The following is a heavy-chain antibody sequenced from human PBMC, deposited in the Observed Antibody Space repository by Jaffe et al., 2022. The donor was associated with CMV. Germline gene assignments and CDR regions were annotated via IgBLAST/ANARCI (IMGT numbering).Heavy chain of an antibody. V-gene: IGHV3-48*03. CDR2: ISSSGSTI. Sequence: EVQLVESGGGLVQPGGSLRLSCAASGFTFSSYEMNWVRQAPGKGLEWVSYISSSGSTIYYADSVKGRFTISRDNAKNSLYLQMNSLRAEDTAVYYCARVSIDSSGYYYNYYYYYMDVWGKGTTVTVSS. CDR1: GFTFSSYE. J-gene: IGHJ6*03. D-gene: IGHD3-22*01. CDR3: ARVSIDSSGYYYNYYYYYMDV.